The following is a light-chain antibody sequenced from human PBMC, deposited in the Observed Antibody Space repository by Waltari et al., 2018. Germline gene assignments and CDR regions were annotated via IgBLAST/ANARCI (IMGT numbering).Light chain of an antibody. V-gene: IGLV2-23*02. CDR2: DVS. J-gene: IGLJ3*02. CDR1: SSDSGRYDI. Sequence: QSALTQPASVSGSPGQSVTISCPGASSDSGRYDIVSWYQQHPGNAPKLIICDVSKRPSGVSDRFSGSKSGDTASLTISGLQFEDEADYYCCSYAGNYIWVFGGGTRLTVL. CDR3: CSYAGNYIWV.